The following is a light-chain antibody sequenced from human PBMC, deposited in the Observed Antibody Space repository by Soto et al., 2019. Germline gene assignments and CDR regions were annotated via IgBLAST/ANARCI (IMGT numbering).Light chain of an antibody. CDR2: AAS. CDR1: QRISSD. J-gene: IGKJ4*01. Sequence: DSQMTQSPSSVSASVGDRVTITCRASQRISSDLNWYQQKPGKAPKLLIYAASSLQSGVPSRFSGSGSGTEFTLTISSLQPEDFATYYCQQSYSTRLTFGGGTKVDIK. V-gene: IGKV1-39*01. CDR3: QQSYSTRLT.